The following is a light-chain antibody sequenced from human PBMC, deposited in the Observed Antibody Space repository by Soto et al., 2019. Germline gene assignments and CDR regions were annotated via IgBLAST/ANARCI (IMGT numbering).Light chain of an antibody. Sequence: QSALTQPASVSGSPGQSITISCSGTSSDVGGYKYVSWYQQHPGKAPKLIIYDVSNRPSGASNRFSGSKSGNTASLTISGLQAEDEADYYCASYSPISTLVFGGGTKLTVL. CDR3: ASYSPISTLV. CDR1: SSDVGGYKY. V-gene: IGLV2-14*03. J-gene: IGLJ2*01. CDR2: DVS.